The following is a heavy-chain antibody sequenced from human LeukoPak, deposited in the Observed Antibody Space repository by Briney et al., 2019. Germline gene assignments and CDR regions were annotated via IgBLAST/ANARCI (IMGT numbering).Heavy chain of an antibody. CDR3: ARGLPLGY. D-gene: IGHD5-12*01. Sequence: GSLRLSCAASGFTFSTYAMNWVRQAPGKGLEWVSVIYSGGSTYYADSVKGRFTISRDNSKNTLYLQMNSLRAEDTAVYYCARGLPLGYWGQGTLVTVSS. V-gene: IGHV3-53*01. CDR1: GFTFSTYA. CDR2: IYSGGST. J-gene: IGHJ4*02.